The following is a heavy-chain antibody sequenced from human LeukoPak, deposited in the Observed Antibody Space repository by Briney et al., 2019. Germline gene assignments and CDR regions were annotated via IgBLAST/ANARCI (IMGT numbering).Heavy chain of an antibody. CDR3: ARGSSDYYLPKDY. Sequence: ASVKVSCKASGYTFTDYFIHWVRQSPGQGPEWMGWIKPKSGGTNYAQKFQARVTMTKDTSISTVYMDLSRLTSDDTDVYYCARGSSDYYLPKDYWGQGTLVTVSS. V-gene: IGHV1-2*02. D-gene: IGHD3-22*01. CDR1: GYTFTDYF. CDR2: IKPKSGGT. J-gene: IGHJ4*02.